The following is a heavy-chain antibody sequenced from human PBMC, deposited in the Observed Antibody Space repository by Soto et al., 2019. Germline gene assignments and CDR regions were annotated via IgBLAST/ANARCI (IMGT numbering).Heavy chain of an antibody. V-gene: IGHV1-3*01. CDR1: GYTFTSYA. D-gene: IGHD3-16*01. CDR3: ARDSTYDYVWGSYAPGGWFDP. J-gene: IGHJ5*02. Sequence: ASVKVSCKASGYTFTSYAMHWLRQAPGQRLEWMGWINAGNGNTKYSQKFQGRVTITRDTSASTAYMELSSLRSEDTAVYYCARDSTYDYVWGSYAPGGWFDPWGQGTLVTVSS. CDR2: INAGNGNT.